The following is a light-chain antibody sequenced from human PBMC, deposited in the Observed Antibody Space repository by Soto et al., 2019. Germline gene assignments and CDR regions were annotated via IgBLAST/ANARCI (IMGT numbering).Light chain of an antibody. CDR2: RNN. CDR3: AAWDDSLSGVV. Sequence: QSALTQPPSASGTPGQRVTISCSGSSSKIGSNFIYWYQQLPGTAPKLLIDRNNQRPSGVPDRFSGSKSGTSASLAISGLRSEDEGDYHCAAWDDSLSGVVFGGGTQLTVL. V-gene: IGLV1-47*01. CDR1: SSKIGSNF. J-gene: IGLJ2*01.